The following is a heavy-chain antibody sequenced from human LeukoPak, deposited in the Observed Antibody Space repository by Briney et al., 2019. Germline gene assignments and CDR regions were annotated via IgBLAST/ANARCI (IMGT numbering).Heavy chain of an antibody. Sequence: GGSLRLSCAASGFMFRSSSMSWVRQAPGKGLEWVSTISASAGNIYYADSVKGRFTISRDNSKNTLFLQMNSLRAEDTAIYYCAKRPAAVRGVIPYVDYWGQGTLVTVSS. CDR3: AKRPAAVRGVIPYVDY. V-gene: IGHV3-23*01. D-gene: IGHD3-10*02. CDR2: ISASAGNI. CDR1: GFMFRSSS. J-gene: IGHJ4*02.